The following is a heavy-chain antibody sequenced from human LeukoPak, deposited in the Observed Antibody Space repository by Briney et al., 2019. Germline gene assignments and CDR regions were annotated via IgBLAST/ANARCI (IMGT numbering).Heavy chain of an antibody. CDR2: IIPSAGST. D-gene: IGHD1-26*01. J-gene: IGHJ4*02. V-gene: IGHV1-46*01. CDR3: VREEVGGYFDY. Sequence: ASVKVSCKASGYTFTSYYLHWVRQAPEQGLEWMGIIIPSAGSTNYAQKFQGRVTMTRDTSTSTVHMELTSLRSEDTAVYYCVREEVGGYFDYWGQGTLVTVSS. CDR1: GYTFTSYY.